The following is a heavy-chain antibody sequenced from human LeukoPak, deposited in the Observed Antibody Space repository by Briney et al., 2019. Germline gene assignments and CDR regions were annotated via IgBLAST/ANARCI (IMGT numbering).Heavy chain of an antibody. J-gene: IGHJ6*02. CDR3: ARAKGYYDSSGYYGGMDV. Sequence: LRLSCAASGFTVSSNEMSWVRQAPGKGLEWIGYIYYSGSTYYNPSLKSRVTISVDTSKNQFSLKLSSVTAADTAVYYCARAKGYYDSSGYYGGMDVWGQGTTVTVSS. CDR2: IYYSGST. V-gene: IGHV4-31*02. CDR1: GFTVSSNE. D-gene: IGHD3-22*01.